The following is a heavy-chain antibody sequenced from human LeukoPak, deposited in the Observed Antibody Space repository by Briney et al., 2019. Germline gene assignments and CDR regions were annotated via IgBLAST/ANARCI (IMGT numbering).Heavy chain of an antibody. CDR1: GYTFTGYS. Sequence: SVKVSCKASGYTFTGYSMHWVRQAPGQGLEWMGLIRPNGGTTNYAQRFQGRVTMTRDTSISTAYMELSSLRSDDTAVYYCATVTRYHSDGYTSRGYNDYWGQGTLVTVSS. CDR3: ATVTRYHSDGYTSRGYNDY. J-gene: IGHJ4*02. CDR2: IRPNGGTT. D-gene: IGHD5-24*01. V-gene: IGHV1-2*02.